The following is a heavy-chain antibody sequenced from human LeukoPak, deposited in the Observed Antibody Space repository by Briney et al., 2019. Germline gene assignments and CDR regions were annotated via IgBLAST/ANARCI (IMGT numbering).Heavy chain of an antibody. CDR3: ARRGSMGGSFVGAFDI. Sequence: SETLSLTCTVSGGSVSSSSHYWSWIRQPPGKGLEWIGYIHYSGSPNYNPSLKSRAIISVDTSKNQFSLKVTSVIAADTAVYYCARRGSMGGSFVGAFDIWGQGTMVTVSS. CDR1: GGSVSSSSHY. D-gene: IGHD1-26*01. CDR2: IHYSGSP. J-gene: IGHJ3*02. V-gene: IGHV4-61*01.